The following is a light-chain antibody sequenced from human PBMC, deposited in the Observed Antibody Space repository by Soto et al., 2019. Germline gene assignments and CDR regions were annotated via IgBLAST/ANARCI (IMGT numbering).Light chain of an antibody. J-gene: IGLJ2*01. CDR1: SSNIGSNT. V-gene: IGLV1-44*01. Sequence: QSVLTQPPSASGTPGQRVTISCSGGSSNIGSNTVNWYQQLPGTAPKVLMYSNNQRPSGVAARFSGSKSGASASLAISGLQSEDEADYYCAAWDDSLNSLVFGGGTKLTVL. CDR3: AAWDDSLNSLV. CDR2: SNN.